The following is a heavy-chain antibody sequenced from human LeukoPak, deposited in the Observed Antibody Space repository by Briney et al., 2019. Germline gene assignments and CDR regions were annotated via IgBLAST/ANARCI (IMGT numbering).Heavy chain of an antibody. CDR2: INPNSGGT. CDR1: GYTFTGYY. V-gene: IGHV1-2*02. J-gene: IGHJ3*02. Sequence: ASVKVSCKASGYTFTGYYMHWVRQAPGQGLDWMGWINPNSGGTNYAQKFQGRVTMTRDTSISTAYMELSRLRSDDTAVYYCARDVLEMATILAFDIWGQGTMVTVSS. D-gene: IGHD5-24*01. CDR3: ARDVLEMATILAFDI.